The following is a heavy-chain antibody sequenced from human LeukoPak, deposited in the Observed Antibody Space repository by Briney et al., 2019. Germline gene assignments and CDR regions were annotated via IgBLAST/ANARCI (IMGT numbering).Heavy chain of an antibody. V-gene: IGHV3-48*02. CDR1: GFTFSSYA. J-gene: IGHJ4*02. Sequence: GGSLRLSCAASGFTFSSYAMNWVRQAPGKGLEWVSYISSSSSTIYYADSVKGRFTISRDNAKNSLYLQMNSLRDEDTAVYYCAREEQWLVRGYFDYWGQGTLVTVSS. CDR3: AREEQWLVRGYFDY. D-gene: IGHD6-19*01. CDR2: ISSSSSTI.